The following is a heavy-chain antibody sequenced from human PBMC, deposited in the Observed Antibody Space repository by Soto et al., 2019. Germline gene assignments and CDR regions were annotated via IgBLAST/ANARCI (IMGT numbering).Heavy chain of an antibody. Sequence: QEQLVESGGGVVQSGRSLRLSCAASGFIFSTHGMHWVRQAPGKGLEWVALIWHDGSEKYYADSVKGGFTITRDNSKNTLYLQMNSLRAEDTAVYFCARPAGHYYYYMDVWGIGTTVTVSS. CDR3: ARPAGHYYYYMDV. V-gene: IGHV3-33*01. CDR1: GFIFSTHG. D-gene: IGHD6-13*01. J-gene: IGHJ6*03. CDR2: IWHDGSEK.